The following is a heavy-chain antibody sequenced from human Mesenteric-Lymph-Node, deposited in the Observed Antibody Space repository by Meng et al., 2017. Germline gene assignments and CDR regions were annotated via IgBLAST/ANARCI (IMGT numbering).Heavy chain of an antibody. CDR2: IAPIFATS. CDR3: ARHLFGQGEARGYFAS. Sequence: QGQRVRSGAEVKKPGSSVKVSCKASGGTSNNYIISWIRQAPGQGLEWMGGIAPIFATSNYAQKFKGRVTITADKSTGTAYMEVRSLISEDTAVYYCARHLFGQGEARGYFASWGQGTLVTVSS. CDR1: GGTSNNYI. V-gene: IGHV1-69*14. D-gene: IGHD3-10*01. J-gene: IGHJ4*02.